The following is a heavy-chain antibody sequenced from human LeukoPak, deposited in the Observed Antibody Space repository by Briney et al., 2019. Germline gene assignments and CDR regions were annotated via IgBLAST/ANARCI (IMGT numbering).Heavy chain of an antibody. D-gene: IGHD6-6*01. J-gene: IGHJ6*02. CDR3: AKARPTSIAAPYYYYGMDV. V-gene: IGHV3-43*02. Sequence: PGGSLRLSCAASGFTFDDYAMHWVRQAPGKGLEWVSLISGDGGSTYYADSVKGRFTISRDNSKNSLYLQMNSLRTEDTALYYCAKARPTSIAAPYYYYGMDVWGQGTTVTVSS. CDR1: GFTFDDYA. CDR2: ISGDGGST.